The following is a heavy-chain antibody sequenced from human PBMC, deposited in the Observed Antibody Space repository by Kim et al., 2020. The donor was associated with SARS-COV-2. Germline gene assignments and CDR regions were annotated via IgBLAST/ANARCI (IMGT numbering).Heavy chain of an antibody. CDR2: IKQDGSEK. CDR3: ARVGAPSSSSWYGGENWFDP. D-gene: IGHD6-13*01. V-gene: IGHV3-7*01. CDR1: GFTFSSYW. Sequence: GGSLRLSCAASGFTFSSYWMSWVRQAPGKGLEWVANIKQDGSEKYYVDSVKGRFTISRDNAKNSLYLQMNSLRAEDTAVYYCARVGAPSSSSWYGGENWFDPWGQGTLVTVSS. J-gene: IGHJ5*02.